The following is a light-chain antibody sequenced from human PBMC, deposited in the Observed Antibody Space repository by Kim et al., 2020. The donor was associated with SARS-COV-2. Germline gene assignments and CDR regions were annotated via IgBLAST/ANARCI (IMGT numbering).Light chain of an antibody. V-gene: IGLV2-14*03. J-gene: IGLJ3*02. CDR3: SSYTSSTVV. Sequence: PGQSITISCTGTSSDVGGYNYVSWYQQHPGKAPKLMISDVSNRPSGVSDRLSGSKSGNTASLTISGLQAEDEADYYCSSYTSSTVVFGGGTQLTVL. CDR1: SSDVGGYNY. CDR2: DVS.